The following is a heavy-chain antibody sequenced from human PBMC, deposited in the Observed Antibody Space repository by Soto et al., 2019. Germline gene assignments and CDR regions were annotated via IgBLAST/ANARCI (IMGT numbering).Heavy chain of an antibody. J-gene: IGHJ4*02. Sequence: QVQLVQSGAEVKKPGASVKVSCKASGYTFSSYFISWVRQAPGQGLEWMGWISAYNGNTNYAQNLQGRVTMTTDTXXXXXXXXXXXXXXXXXXXXXXXXXLXPVDYWGQGTLVTVSS. CDR3: XXXLXPVDY. V-gene: IGHV1-18*01. CDR1: GYTFSSYF. CDR2: ISAYNGNT.